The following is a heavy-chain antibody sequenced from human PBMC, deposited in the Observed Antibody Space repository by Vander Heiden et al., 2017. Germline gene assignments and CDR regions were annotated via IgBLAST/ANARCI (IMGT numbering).Heavy chain of an antibody. CDR3: AEGWVAARPYGMDV. CDR1: GGTFSSYA. V-gene: IGHV1-69*01. D-gene: IGHD6-6*01. Sequence: QVQLVQSGAEVKKPGSSVKVSCKASGGTFSSYAISWVRQAPGQGLEWMGGIIPIWGTENYAQKFKGRVTITADEATRTAYMELSSLRSEDKAVYYCAEGWVAARPYGMDVWGKGNTVNVSS. CDR2: IIPIWGTE. J-gene: IGHJ6*04.